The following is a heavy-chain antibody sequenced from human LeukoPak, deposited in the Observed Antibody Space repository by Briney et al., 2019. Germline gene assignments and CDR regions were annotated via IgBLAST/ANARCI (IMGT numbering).Heavy chain of an antibody. CDR3: ARGGEGSGFDS. D-gene: IGHD6-19*01. CDR2: IKPDGSEK. V-gene: IGHV3-7*04. Sequence: GGSLRLSCVTSGFTFSYYWMSWVRQAPGKGLEWVANIKPDGSEKYYVDSVKGRFTISRDNAKNSLYLQMNSLRAEDTAVYYCARGGEGSGFDSWGQGTLVTVSS. J-gene: IGHJ4*02. CDR1: GFTFSYYW.